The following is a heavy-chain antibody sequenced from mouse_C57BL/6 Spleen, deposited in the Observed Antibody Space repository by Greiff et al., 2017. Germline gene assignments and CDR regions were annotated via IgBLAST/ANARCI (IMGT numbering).Heavy chain of an antibody. CDR1: AFTFRDSY. D-gene: IGHD2-12*01. CDR3: ARDNFYDGYWYFDV. Sequence: EVQGVESEGGLLQPGSSMRLSCTSSAFTFRDSYMAWVRQVPEKGLEWVANINYDGSSTYYLDSLTNRFIISRDNAKNILYLQMSRLKSEDTATYYCARDNFYDGYWYFDVWGTGTTVTVSS. J-gene: IGHJ1*03. V-gene: IGHV5-16*01. CDR2: INYDGSST.